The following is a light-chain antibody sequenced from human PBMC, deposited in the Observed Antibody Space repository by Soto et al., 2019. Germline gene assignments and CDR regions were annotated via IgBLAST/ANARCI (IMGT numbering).Light chain of an antibody. V-gene: IGKV1-5*01. J-gene: IGKJ2*01. CDR1: QTVGIW. Sequence: DIQMTQSPSTLSASVGDRVTLTCRASQTVGIWLAWYQQKPGKAPKLLIYDASRLQIGVPSRFSGSGSGTEFTLTISSLQPEDSATYYCQQYNSYSYTFGLGTKLEIK. CDR3: QQYNSYSYT. CDR2: DAS.